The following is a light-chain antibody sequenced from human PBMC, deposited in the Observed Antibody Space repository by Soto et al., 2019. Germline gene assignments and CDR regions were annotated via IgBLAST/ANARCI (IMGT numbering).Light chain of an antibody. Sequence: QSVLTQPASVSGSPGQSITISCTGTSSDFGSYNLVSWYQQHPGKAPKLMIYEGSKRPSGVSNRFSGSKSGNTASLTISGLQAEDEADYYCCSYAGSSTFEGVFGTGTRSPS. V-gene: IGLV2-23*03. CDR1: SSDFGSYNL. CDR2: EGS. J-gene: IGLJ1*01. CDR3: CSYAGSSTFEGV.